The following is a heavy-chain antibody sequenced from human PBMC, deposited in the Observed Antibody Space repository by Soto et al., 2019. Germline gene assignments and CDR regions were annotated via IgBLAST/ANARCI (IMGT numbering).Heavy chain of an antibody. J-gene: IGHJ6*03. Sequence: ASVKVSCKASGYTFTSYDINWVRQATGQGLEWMGWMNPNSGNTGYAQKFQGRVTMTRNTSISTAYMELSSLRSEDTAVYYCARGRPDCSSTSCYGFSYYYMDVWGKGTTVTVSS. CDR1: GYTFTSYD. D-gene: IGHD2-2*01. V-gene: IGHV1-8*01. CDR2: MNPNSGNT. CDR3: ARGRPDCSSTSCYGFSYYYMDV.